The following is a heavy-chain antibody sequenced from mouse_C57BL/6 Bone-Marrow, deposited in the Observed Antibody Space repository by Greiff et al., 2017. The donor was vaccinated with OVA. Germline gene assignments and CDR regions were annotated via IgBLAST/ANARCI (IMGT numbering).Heavy chain of an antibody. Sequence: VQLKQSGAELVRPGASVKLSCTASGFNIKDYYMHWVKQRPEQGLEWIGRIDPEDGDTEYAPKFQGKATMTADTSSNTAYLQLSSLTSEDTAVYYCILYYYGSRAYWGQGTLVTVSA. J-gene: IGHJ3*01. CDR1: GFNIKDYY. CDR3: ILYYYGSRAY. D-gene: IGHD1-1*01. V-gene: IGHV14-1*01. CDR2: IDPEDGDT.